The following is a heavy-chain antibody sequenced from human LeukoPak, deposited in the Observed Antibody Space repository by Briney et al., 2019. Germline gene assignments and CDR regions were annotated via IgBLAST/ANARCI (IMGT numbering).Heavy chain of an antibody. CDR2: IYYSGST. J-gene: IGHJ6*02. D-gene: IGHD3-3*01. V-gene: IGHV4-59*08. Sequence: PSETLSLTCTVSGGSISSYYWSWLRQPPGKGLEWIGYIYYSGSTNYNPFLKSRVTISVDTSKNQFSLKLSSVTAADTAVYYCARLGSGFVSMDVWGQGTTVTVSS. CDR1: GGSISSYY. CDR3: ARLGSGFVSMDV.